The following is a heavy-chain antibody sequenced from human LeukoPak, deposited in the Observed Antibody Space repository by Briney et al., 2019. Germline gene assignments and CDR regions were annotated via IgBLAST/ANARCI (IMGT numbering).Heavy chain of an antibody. CDR2: ISGSGGST. J-gene: IGHJ4*02. V-gene: IGHV3-23*01. CDR3: AKDLMQQPMYYFDY. Sequence: GGSLRLSCAASGFTFSSYAMSWVRQAPGKGLEWVSAISGSGGSTYYAGSVKGRFTISRDNSKNTLYLEMNSLRAEDTAVYYCAKDLMQQPMYYFDYWGQGTLVTVSS. D-gene: IGHD6-13*01. CDR1: GFTFSSYA.